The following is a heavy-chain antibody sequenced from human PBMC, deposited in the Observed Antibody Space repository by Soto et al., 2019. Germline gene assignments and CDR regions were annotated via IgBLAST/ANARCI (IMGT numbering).Heavy chain of an antibody. CDR3: ASQGDTQHGSGRYQDFDY. D-gene: IGHD3-10*01. CDR2: IYPGDSDT. J-gene: IGHJ4*02. Sequence: PGESLKISCKASVYSFSDYWISWVRQMPGKGLEWMGIIYPGDSDTRYSPSFQGQVTISADKSISTAYLQWSSLRASDTAMYYCASQGDTQHGSGRYQDFDYWGQGTLVTVSS. CDR1: VYSFSDYW. V-gene: IGHV5-51*01.